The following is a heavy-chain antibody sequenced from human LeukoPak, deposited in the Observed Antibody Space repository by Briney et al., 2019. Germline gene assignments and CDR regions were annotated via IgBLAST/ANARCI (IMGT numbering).Heavy chain of an antibody. D-gene: IGHD3-10*01. Sequence: SETLSLTCAVYGGSFSGYYWSWIRQPPGKGLEWIGEISHSGSTNYNPSLKSRVTISVDTSRNQFSLKLSSVTAADTAVYYCARARLLWFGELSYYLDYWGQGTLVTVSS. CDR1: GGSFSGYY. J-gene: IGHJ4*02. CDR2: ISHSGST. V-gene: IGHV4-34*01. CDR3: ARARLLWFGELSYYLDY.